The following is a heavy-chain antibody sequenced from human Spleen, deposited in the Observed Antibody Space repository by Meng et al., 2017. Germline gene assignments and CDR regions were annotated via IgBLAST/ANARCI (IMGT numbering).Heavy chain of an antibody. CDR3: ARASPYSSGWNLGD. CDR2: INPNSDDT. CDR1: GYTFTGYH. V-gene: IGHV1-2*06. J-gene: IGHJ4*02. Sequence: QVPVWHAVAEGKKPVASVKVYFNTSGYTFTGYHRPWVRQAPGQGLEWMGRINPNSDDTNYAQKFQGRVTMTRDTSISTAYMELSRLRSDDTAVYYCARASPYSSGWNLGDWGQGTLVTVSS. D-gene: IGHD6-19*01.